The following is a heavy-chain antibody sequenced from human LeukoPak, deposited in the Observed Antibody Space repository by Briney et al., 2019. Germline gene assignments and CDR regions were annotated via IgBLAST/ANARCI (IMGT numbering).Heavy chain of an antibody. CDR2: TIPILGTA. CDR1: GGTFSNYA. Sequence: SVKVSCKASGGTFSNYAISWVRQAPGQGLEWMGGTIPILGTAKCAQKFQGRVTITADESASTAYMELGSLRSEDTAVYYCASRSCGGDCYSSYYYYYGMDVWGQGTTVTVSS. V-gene: IGHV1-69*01. D-gene: IGHD2-21*02. J-gene: IGHJ6*02. CDR3: ASRSCGGDCYSSYYYYYGMDV.